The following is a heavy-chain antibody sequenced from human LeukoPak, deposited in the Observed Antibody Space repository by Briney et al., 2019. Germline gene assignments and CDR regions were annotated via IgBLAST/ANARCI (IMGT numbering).Heavy chain of an antibody. Sequence: SVKVSCKASGGTFSSYAISWVRQAPGQGLEWMGGIIPIFGTANYAQKFQGRVTITANESTSTAYVELSSLRSEDTAVYYCARAVEWGSGSYPADYWGQGTLVTVSS. J-gene: IGHJ4*02. V-gene: IGHV1-69*13. CDR2: IIPIFGTA. D-gene: IGHD3-10*01. CDR1: GGTFSSYA. CDR3: ARAVEWGSGSYPADY.